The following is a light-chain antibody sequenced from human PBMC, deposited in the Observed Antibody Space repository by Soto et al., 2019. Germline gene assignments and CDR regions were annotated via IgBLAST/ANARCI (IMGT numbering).Light chain of an antibody. CDR1: RSVSSN. V-gene: IGKV3-15*01. CDR2: GAS. Sequence: EIVLTQSPATLSVSPGERATLSCRASRSVSSNLAWYQQKPGQAPRLLIYGASTRATGVPARFSGSGSGTEFTLTISSLQSEDVAVYYCQQSSDWPPDPFGQGTKLEIK. CDR3: QQSSDWPPDP. J-gene: IGKJ2*01.